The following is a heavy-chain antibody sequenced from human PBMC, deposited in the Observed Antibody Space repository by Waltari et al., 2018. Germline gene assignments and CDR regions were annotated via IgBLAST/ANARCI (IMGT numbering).Heavy chain of an antibody. CDR3: ASSSSGWFRSVDY. CDR1: GGSFSGYY. V-gene: IGHV4-34*01. Sequence: QVQLQQWGAGLLKPSETLSLTCAVYGGSFSGYYWSWIRQPPGKGLEWIGEINHSGSTNYNPSLKSRVTISVDTSKNQCSLKLSSVTAADTAVYYCASSSSGWFRSVDYWGQGTLVTVSS. J-gene: IGHJ4*02. CDR2: INHSGST. D-gene: IGHD6-19*01.